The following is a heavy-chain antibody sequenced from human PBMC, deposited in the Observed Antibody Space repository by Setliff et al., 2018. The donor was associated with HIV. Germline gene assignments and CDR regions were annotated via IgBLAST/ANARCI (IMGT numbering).Heavy chain of an antibody. Sequence: SETLSLTCTVSGGSIGSNTYYWGWIRQPPGKGLEWVGSIFYTGITYYNPSLKSRLSISVDTSKNQFSLKLRSVTPADTAVYYCARDPGWANPEYFQHWGQGILVTVSS. V-gene: IGHV4-39*07. D-gene: IGHD1-26*01. J-gene: IGHJ1*01. CDR1: GGSIGSNTYY. CDR3: ARDPGWANPEYFQH. CDR2: IFYTGIT.